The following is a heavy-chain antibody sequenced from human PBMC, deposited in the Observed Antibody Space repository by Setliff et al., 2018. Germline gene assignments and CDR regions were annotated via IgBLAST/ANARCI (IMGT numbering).Heavy chain of an antibody. CDR1: GFGFTTFG. V-gene: IGHV1-18*01. Sequence: ASVKVSCKTSGFGFTTFGFSWVRQAPGQGLEWLGSISPYSGNTNYPQKFQDRLTVTADTSTKTTYMELRSLTSDDTAVYFCTRSRAPRVVLAADFDLWGQGTLVTVSS. D-gene: IGHD2-15*01. J-gene: IGHJ4*02. CDR3: TRSRAPRVVLAADFDL. CDR2: ISPYSGNT.